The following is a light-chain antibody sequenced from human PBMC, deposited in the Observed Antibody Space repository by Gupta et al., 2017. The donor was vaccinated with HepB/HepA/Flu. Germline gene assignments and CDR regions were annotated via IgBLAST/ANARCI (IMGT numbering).Light chain of an antibody. J-gene: IGKJ2*01. V-gene: IGKV2-30*01. CDR1: QSLVYSDGNTY. Sequence: DVVMTQSPLSLPVTLGQPASISCRSSQSLVYSDGNTYLDWFQQRPGQPPRRLIYQISNRDSGVPDRFSGSGSGTDSTLEISRVVAEDVGVYYCMQGIHGPPYTFGQGTRLEIK. CDR3: MQGIHGPPYT. CDR2: QIS.